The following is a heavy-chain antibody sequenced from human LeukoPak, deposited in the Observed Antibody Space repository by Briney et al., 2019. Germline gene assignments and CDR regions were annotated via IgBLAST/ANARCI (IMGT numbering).Heavy chain of an antibody. J-gene: IGHJ5*01. CDR2: ISSSSSYM. CDR3: ARALTPASGWLGS. V-gene: IGHV3-21*01. D-gene: IGHD6-19*01. CDR1: GFTFSSYT. Sequence: GGSLRLSCAASGFTFSSYTMTWVRQAPGKGLEWVSCISSSSSYMYYGDTLKGRFAISRDNAKNSLYLQMDNLRAEDTAMYYCARALTPASGWLGSWGQGTLVTVSS.